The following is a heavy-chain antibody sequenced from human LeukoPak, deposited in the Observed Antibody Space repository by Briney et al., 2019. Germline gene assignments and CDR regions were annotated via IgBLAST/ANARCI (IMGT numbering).Heavy chain of an antibody. CDR2: IYSGGTT. CDR1: GFTFSSYA. J-gene: IGHJ6*02. V-gene: IGHV3-23*01. D-gene: IGHD1-1*01. Sequence: GGSLRLSCAASGFTFSSYAMSWVRQVPGKGLEWVSVIYSGGTTYYADSVKGRFTISRDNSKNTLYLQMNSLRAEDTAVYYCAWNYGMDVWGQGTTVTVSS. CDR3: AWNYGMDV.